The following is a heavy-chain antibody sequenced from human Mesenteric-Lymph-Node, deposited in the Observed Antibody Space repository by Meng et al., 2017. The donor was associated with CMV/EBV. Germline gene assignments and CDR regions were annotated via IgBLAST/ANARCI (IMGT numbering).Heavy chain of an antibody. CDR1: GGSISSGDYY. V-gene: IGHV4-30-4*08. D-gene: IGHD4/OR15-4a*01. CDR2: IYYSGST. Sequence: SETLSLTCTVSGGSISSGDYYWSWIRQPPGKGLEWIGYIYYSGSTYYNPSLKSRVTISVDTSKNQFSLTLTSVTAADTAVYYCARRRDDYGAKPWGYWGQGTLVTVSS. CDR3: ARRRDDYGAKPWGY. J-gene: IGHJ4*02.